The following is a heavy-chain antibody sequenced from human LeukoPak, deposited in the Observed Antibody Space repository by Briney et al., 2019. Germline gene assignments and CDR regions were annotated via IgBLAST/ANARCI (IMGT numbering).Heavy chain of an antibody. V-gene: IGHV3-21*01. CDR1: GFTFSSYS. J-gene: IGHJ3*02. Sequence: KPGGSLRLSCAASGFTFSSYSMNWVRRAPGKGLEWVSYIISGSYIHYADSVKGRFTISRDDAKNSLYLQMNSLTAEDTAVYYCARASQNAFDIWGQGTMVTVSS. CDR3: ARASQNAFDI. CDR2: IISGSYI.